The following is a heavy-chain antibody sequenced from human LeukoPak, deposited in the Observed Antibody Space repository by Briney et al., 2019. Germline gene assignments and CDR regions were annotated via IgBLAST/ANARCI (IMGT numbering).Heavy chain of an antibody. D-gene: IGHD3-22*01. CDR2: TSWNSGSI. CDR3: AKSHYDSSGYYYFDY. CDR1: GFTFDDYA. Sequence: PGGSLRLSCAASGFTFDDYAMDWVRQAPGKGLEWVSGTSWNSGSIGYADSVKGRFTISRDNAKNSLYLQMNSLRAEDTALYYCAKSHYDSSGYYYFDYWGQGTLVTVSS. V-gene: IGHV3-9*01. J-gene: IGHJ4*02.